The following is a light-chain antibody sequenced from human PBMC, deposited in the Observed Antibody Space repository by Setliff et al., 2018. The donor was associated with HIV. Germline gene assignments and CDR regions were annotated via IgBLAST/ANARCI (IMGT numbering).Light chain of an antibody. V-gene: IGLV2-14*01. CDR3: SSYTSSKTYV. CDR2: EVR. CDR1: STDIGGYNF. Sequence: QSALAQPASVSGSPGQSITISCNGTSTDIGGYNFVSWYQQYPGKAPKLIVYEVRNRPSGISNRFSGSKSGNTASLTISGLQAEDEADYYCSSYTSSKTYVFGTGTKVTVL. J-gene: IGLJ1*01.